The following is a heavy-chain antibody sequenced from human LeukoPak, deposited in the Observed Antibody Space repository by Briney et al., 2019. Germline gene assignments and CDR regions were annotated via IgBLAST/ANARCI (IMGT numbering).Heavy chain of an antibody. D-gene: IGHD5-18*01. V-gene: IGHV1-69*13. CDR1: GGTFSSYA. J-gene: IGHJ4*02. Sequence: SVKVSCKASGGTFSSYAICWVRQAPGQGLEWMGGIIPIFGTANYAQKFQGRVTITADESTSTAYMELSSLRSEDTAVYYCARVRKSTAMADFDYWGQGTLVTVSS. CDR2: IIPIFGTA. CDR3: ARVRKSTAMADFDY.